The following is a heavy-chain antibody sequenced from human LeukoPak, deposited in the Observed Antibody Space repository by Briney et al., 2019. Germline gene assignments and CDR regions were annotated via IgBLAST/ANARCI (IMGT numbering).Heavy chain of an antibody. D-gene: IGHD6-13*01. Sequence: GGSLRLPCAASGFTFSSYAMHWVRQAPGKGLEWVAVISYDGSNKYYADSVKGRFTISRDNSKNTLYLQMNSLRAEDTAVYYCARDPTAAAGYWGQGTLVTVSS. CDR1: GFTFSSYA. CDR2: ISYDGSNK. J-gene: IGHJ4*02. V-gene: IGHV3-30*04. CDR3: ARDPTAAAGY.